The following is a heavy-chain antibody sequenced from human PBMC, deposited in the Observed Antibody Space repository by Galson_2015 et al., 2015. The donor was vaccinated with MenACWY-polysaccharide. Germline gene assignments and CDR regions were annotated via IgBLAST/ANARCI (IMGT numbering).Heavy chain of an antibody. CDR3: AKVTEMASSRRPFDV. CDR2: IGGSGLTA. V-gene: IGHV3-23*01. Sequence: SLRLSCAAYGFTFGSYAMGWVRQAPGKGLEWVSSIGGSGLTAFYAESVKGRLTICRANAQNILSLQMNSLRADDTARYFCAKVTEMASSRRPFDVWGQGTMVTVSS. J-gene: IGHJ3*01. D-gene: IGHD5-24*01. CDR1: GFTFGSYA.